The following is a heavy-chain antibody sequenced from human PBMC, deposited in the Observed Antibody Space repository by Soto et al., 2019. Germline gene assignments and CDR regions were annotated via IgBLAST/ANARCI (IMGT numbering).Heavy chain of an antibody. CDR3: AREASGYDF. D-gene: IGHD5-12*01. CDR1: GGTFSSSG. CDR2: IIPVFGRP. Sequence: SVKVSCKASGGTFSSSGISWVRQAPGQGLEWMGGIIPVFGRPNYAQRFRGRLTVTADESTNTSYMELIDLTSEDTAVYYCAREASGYDFWGQGTQVTVSS. J-gene: IGHJ1*01. V-gene: IGHV1-69*13.